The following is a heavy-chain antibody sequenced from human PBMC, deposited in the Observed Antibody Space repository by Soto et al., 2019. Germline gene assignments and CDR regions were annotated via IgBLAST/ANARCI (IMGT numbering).Heavy chain of an antibody. CDR2: IYYSGST. D-gene: IGHD4-17*01. CDR1: GGSISSYY. J-gene: IGHJ3*02. CDR3: ARHKDDYGDPDAFDI. V-gene: IGHV4-59*08. Sequence: QVQLQESGPGLVKPSETLSLTCTVSGGSISSYYWSWIRQPPGKGLGWIGYIYYSGSTNYNPSLKSRVTISVDTSKNQFSLKLSSVTAADTAVYYCARHKDDYGDPDAFDIWGQGTMVTVSS.